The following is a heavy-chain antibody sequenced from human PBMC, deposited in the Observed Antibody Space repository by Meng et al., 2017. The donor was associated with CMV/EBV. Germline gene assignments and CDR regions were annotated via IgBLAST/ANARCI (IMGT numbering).Heavy chain of an antibody. J-gene: IGHJ2*01. CDR3: ATYIGNYINWYFDL. Sequence: QVQLVQSGAEVKEPGASVKVSCKASGYTFTSYGITWVRQAPGQGLEWMGWISAYNGNTNYAQKLQGRVTVTRDTSISTAYMELSRLRSDDTAVYYCATYIGNYINWYFDLWGRGTLVTASS. CDR2: ISAYNGNT. CDR1: GYTFTSYG. V-gene: IGHV1-18*01. D-gene: IGHD1-7*01.